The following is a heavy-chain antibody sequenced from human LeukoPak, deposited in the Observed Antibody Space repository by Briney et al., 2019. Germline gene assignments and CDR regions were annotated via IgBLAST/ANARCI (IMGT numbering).Heavy chain of an antibody. J-gene: IGHJ6*03. D-gene: IGHD3-3*01. Sequence: ASVKVSCKASGYTFTSYDINWVRQATGQGLEWMGWMNPNSGNTGYAQKFQGRVTMTRNTSISTAYMELSSLRSEDTAVYYCARGPRFTIFGVDYYYYMDVRGKGTTVTVSS. V-gene: IGHV1-8*01. CDR2: MNPNSGNT. CDR3: ARGPRFTIFGVDYYYYMDV. CDR1: GYTFTSYD.